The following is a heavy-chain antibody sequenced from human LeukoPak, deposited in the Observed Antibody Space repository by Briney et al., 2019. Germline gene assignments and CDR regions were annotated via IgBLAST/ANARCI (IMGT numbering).Heavy chain of an antibody. D-gene: IGHD2-21*01. CDR1: GFTFSSYS. CDR2: ISSSSSTI. V-gene: IGHV3-48*01. Sequence: PGGSLRLSCAASGFTFSSYSMNWVRQAPGKGLEWVSYISSSSSTIYYADSEKGRFTISRDSAKNSLYLQMNSLRAEDTAVYYCARASGCGGDCYAFDYWGQGTLVTVSS. CDR3: ARASGCGGDCYAFDY. J-gene: IGHJ4*02.